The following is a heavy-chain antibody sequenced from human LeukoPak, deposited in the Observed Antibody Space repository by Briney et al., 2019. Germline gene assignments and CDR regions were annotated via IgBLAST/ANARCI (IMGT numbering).Heavy chain of an antibody. CDR3: AKEIWPTVTTPGWTYFDY. J-gene: IGHJ4*02. CDR1: GFTFSGYA. Sequence: PGRSLRLSCAASGFTFSGYAMHWVRQAPGKGLEWVAFIRYDGSNKYYADSVKGRFTISRDNSKNTLYLQMNSLRAEDTAVYYCAKEIWPTVTTPGWTYFDYWGQGALVTVSS. D-gene: IGHD4-17*01. V-gene: IGHV3-30*02. CDR2: IRYDGSNK.